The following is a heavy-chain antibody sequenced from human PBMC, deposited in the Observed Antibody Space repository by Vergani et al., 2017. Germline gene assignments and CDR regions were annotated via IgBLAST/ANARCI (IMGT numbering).Heavy chain of an antibody. J-gene: IGHJ4*02. CDR2: ISGHGGRT. CDR1: GFTFSNSA. Sequence: EVQLLQSGGGVIQPGGSLRLSCVASGFTFSNSAMSWVRQTSGKGLEWVSAISGHGGRTYYADSVKGRFTISRDNSKNTVYLQMNSLKAEDRATYYCAREERSNTSPFVGDWGQGTLVTV. D-gene: IGHD2/OR15-2a*01. CDR3: AREERSNTSPFVGD. V-gene: IGHV3-23*01.